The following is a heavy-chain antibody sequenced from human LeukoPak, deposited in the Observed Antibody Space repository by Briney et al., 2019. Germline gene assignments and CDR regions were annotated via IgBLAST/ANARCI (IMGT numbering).Heavy chain of an antibody. V-gene: IGHV1-2*02. CDR2: INPDSGGT. Sequence: ASVKVSCKASGYTFTGYYMHWVRQAPGQGLEWMGWINPDSGGTNYAQKFQGRVTMTRDTSISTAYMELSRLRSDDTAVYYCARDGGYSYGYPSYYYMDVWGKGTTVTVSS. D-gene: IGHD5-18*01. CDR1: GYTFTGYY. CDR3: ARDGGYSYGYPSYYYMDV. J-gene: IGHJ6*03.